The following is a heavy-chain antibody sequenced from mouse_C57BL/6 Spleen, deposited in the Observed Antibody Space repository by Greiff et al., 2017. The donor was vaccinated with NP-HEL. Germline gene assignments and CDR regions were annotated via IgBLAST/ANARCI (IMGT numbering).Heavy chain of an antibody. V-gene: IGHV1-82*01. D-gene: IGHD2-3*01. CDR2: IYPGDGDT. CDR3: ARSRYDGYYVSWYFDV. CDR1: GYAFSSSW. Sequence: LVESGPELVKPGASVKISCKASGYAFSSSWMNWVKQRPGQGLEWIGRIYPGDGDTNYNGKFKGKATLTADKSSSTAYMQRSSLTAEDSAVYFCARSRYDGYYVSWYFDVWGTGTTVTVSS. J-gene: IGHJ1*03.